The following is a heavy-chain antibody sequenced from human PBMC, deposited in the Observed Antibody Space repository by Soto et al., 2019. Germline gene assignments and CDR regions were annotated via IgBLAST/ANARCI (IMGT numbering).Heavy chain of an antibody. CDR1: GYTFATYY. CDR3: AKNGQPPYYYYGLDV. CDR2: ISGYNGDT. Sequence: EASVKVSCKASGYTFATYYMHWVRQAPGQGLEWMGWISGYNGDTNYAQKFQDRVSMTIDTSTGTAYMELRSLTSDDTAIYYCAKNGQPPYYYYGLDVWGQGTKVTVSS. D-gene: IGHD2-8*01. V-gene: IGHV1-18*04. J-gene: IGHJ6*02.